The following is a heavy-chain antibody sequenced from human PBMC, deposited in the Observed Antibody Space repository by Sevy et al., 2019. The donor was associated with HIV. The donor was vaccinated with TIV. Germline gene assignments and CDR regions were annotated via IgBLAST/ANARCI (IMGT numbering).Heavy chain of an antibody. CDR2: ISGSGGST. V-gene: IGHV3-23*01. D-gene: IGHD2-15*01. Sequence: GGSLRLSCAASGFTFSSYAMSWVRQAPGKGLEWVSAISGSGGSTYYADSVKGRFTISRDNSKNTLYLQMNSLRAEDTAVYYCAKSSPRCSGGTCPLDYWGQGTLVTVSS. CDR1: GFTFSSYA. CDR3: AKSSPRCSGGTCPLDY. J-gene: IGHJ4*02.